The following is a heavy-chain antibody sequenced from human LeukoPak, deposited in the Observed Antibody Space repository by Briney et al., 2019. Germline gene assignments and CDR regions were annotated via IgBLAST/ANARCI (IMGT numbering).Heavy chain of an antibody. J-gene: IGHJ4*02. D-gene: IGHD3-10*01. V-gene: IGHV3-30*18. CDR3: GKGDPMVRGVLDY. CDR1: GFTFSSYG. Sequence: PGRSLRLSCAASGFTFSSYGMHWVRQAPGKGLEWVAVISYDGSNKYYADSVKGRFTISRDNSKNTLYLQMSSLRAEDTAVYYCGKGDPMVRGVLDYWGQGTLVTVSS. CDR2: ISYDGSNK.